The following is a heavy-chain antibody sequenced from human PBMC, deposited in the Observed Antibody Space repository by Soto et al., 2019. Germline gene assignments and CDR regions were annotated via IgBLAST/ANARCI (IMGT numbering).Heavy chain of an antibody. Sequence: KPGGSLRLSCAASGFTFSSYSMNWVRQAPGKGLEWVSSISSSSSYIYYADSVKGRFTISRDNAKNSLYLQMNSLRAEDTAVYYCAREGLPYCSGGSCYSGWFDPWGQGTLVTVSS. CDR1: GFTFSSYS. CDR3: AREGLPYCSGGSCYSGWFDP. CDR2: ISSSSSYI. V-gene: IGHV3-21*01. D-gene: IGHD2-15*01. J-gene: IGHJ5*02.